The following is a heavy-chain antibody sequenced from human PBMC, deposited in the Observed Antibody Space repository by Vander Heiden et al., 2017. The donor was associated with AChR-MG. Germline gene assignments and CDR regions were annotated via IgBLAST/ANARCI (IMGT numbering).Heavy chain of an antibody. CDR3: TRGQRWPLFDL. CDR2: ISFSGST. Sequence: QVQLQESGPGLVKPSETLSLTCTVPGGSVSSGSYYWRWIRQPPGKALEYIGYISFSGSTNYNPSLKSRVTISVDMSKNQFSLKLSSVTAADTAVYYCTRGQRWPLFDLWGRGTLVTVSS. J-gene: IGHJ2*01. CDR1: GGSVSSGSYY. V-gene: IGHV4-61*01.